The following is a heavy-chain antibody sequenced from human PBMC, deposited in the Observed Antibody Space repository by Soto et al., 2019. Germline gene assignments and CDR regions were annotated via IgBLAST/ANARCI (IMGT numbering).Heavy chain of an antibody. V-gene: IGHV1-24*01. J-gene: IGHJ6*03. D-gene: IGHD1-1*01. CDR1: GYTLTELS. CDR3: ATAGPNWNYFYYYYMDC. Sequence: ASVKVSCKVSGYTLTELSMHWVRQAPGKGLEWMGGFDPEDGETIYAQKFQGRVTMTEDTSTDTAYMELSSLRSEDTAVYYCATAGPNWNYFYYYYMDCWGKGTTVTVSS. CDR2: FDPEDGET.